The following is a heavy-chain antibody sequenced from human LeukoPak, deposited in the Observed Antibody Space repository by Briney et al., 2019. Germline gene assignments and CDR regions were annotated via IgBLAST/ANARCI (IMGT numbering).Heavy chain of an antibody. Sequence: SETLSLTCTVSGGSISSSSYYWGWIRQPPGKGLGWIGTIYYGGSTYYNPSLKSRVTISVDTSKNQFSLKLSSVTAADTAVYYCAFRYFDWSAVYFDYWGQGTLVTVSS. CDR3: AFRYFDWSAVYFDY. V-gene: IGHV4-39*07. CDR1: GGSISSSSYY. D-gene: IGHD3-9*01. J-gene: IGHJ4*02. CDR2: IYYGGST.